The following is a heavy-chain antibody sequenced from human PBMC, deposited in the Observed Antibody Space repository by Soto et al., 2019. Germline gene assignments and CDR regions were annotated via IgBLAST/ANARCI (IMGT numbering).Heavy chain of an antibody. CDR2: IVVGSGNT. Sequence: GASVKVSCKASGFTFTSSAVQWVRQARGQRLEWIGWIVVGSGNTNYAQKFQERVTITRDMSTSTAYMELSSLRSEDTAVYYCAADSSGSYWLDYWGQGTLVTVSS. V-gene: IGHV1-58*01. CDR3: AADSSGSYWLDY. J-gene: IGHJ4*02. CDR1: GFTFTSSA. D-gene: IGHD1-26*01.